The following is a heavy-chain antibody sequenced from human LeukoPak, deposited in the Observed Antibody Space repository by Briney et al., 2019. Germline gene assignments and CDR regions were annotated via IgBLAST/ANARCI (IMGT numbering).Heavy chain of an antibody. CDR1: GFTFSNYW. J-gene: IGHJ4*02. CDR2: IDQDGSEK. Sequence: GGSLRLSCAASGFTFSNYWMNWVRQAPGKGLEWVANIDQDGSEKYYVDSVKGRFTISRDNAKNSLYLQMNSLRAEDTAVYYCARDHKGWDWGQGTLVTVSS. CDR3: ARDHKGWD. V-gene: IGHV3-7*05. D-gene: IGHD6-19*01.